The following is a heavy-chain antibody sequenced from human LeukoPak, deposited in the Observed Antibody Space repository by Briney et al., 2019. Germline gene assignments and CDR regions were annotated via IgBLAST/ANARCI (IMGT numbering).Heavy chain of an antibody. CDR2: IYSGGST. CDR1: GFTVSSNY. CDR3: ARAGSGYDLSFDY. D-gene: IGHD5-12*01. J-gene: IGHJ4*02. V-gene: IGHV3-53*01. Sequence: LAGGSLRLSCAASGFTVSSNYMSWVRQAPGKGLEWVSVIYSGGSTYYADSVKGRFTISRDNSKNTLYLQMNSLRAEDTAVYYCARAGSGYDLSFDYWGQGTLVTVSS.